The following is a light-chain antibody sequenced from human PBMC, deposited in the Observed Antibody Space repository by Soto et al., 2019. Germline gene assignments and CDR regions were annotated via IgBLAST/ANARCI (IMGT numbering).Light chain of an antibody. CDR2: DVS. J-gene: IGLJ1*01. V-gene: IGLV2-14*01. CDR1: SSDVGGYNY. Sequence: ALTQPASVSASPGQSITISCTGTSSDVGGYNYVSWYQQHPGKAPKVMIYDVSNRPSGVSNRFSGSKSGNTAFLIIFGLQAEDEADYYCCSYAGSYTFVVFGTGTKVTVL. CDR3: CSYAGSYTFVV.